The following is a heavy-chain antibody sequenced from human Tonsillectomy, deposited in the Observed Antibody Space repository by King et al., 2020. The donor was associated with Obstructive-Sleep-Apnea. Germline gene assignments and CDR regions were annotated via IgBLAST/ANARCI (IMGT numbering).Heavy chain of an antibody. CDR1: GFSLSSSGVA. V-gene: IGHV2-5*02. CDR3: AHSRTYYYGSGTYYHYFGMDV. J-gene: IGHJ6*02. CDR2: IYWDDDK. D-gene: IGHD3-10*01. Sequence: QITLKESGPTLVKPTQTLTLTCTFSGFSLSSSGVAVGWIRQPPGKALEWLALIYWDDDKRYSPSLRSRLTITKDTSKNQVVLTMTNMAPVATATYYCAHSRTYYYGSGTYYHYFGMDVWGQGTTVTVSS.